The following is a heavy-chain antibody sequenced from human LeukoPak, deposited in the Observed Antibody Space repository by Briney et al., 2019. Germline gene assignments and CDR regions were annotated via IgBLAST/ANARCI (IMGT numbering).Heavy chain of an antibody. D-gene: IGHD4-17*01. CDR1: GFTVSSTY. V-gene: IGHV3-53*01. Sequence: GGSLRLSCAASGFTVSSTYMSWVRQAPGQGLAWVSVIYSGGNTYYADSVKGRFTISRDNSKNTLYLQMNSLRAEDTALYYCAKDRISDTVTFDCWGQGILVTVSS. CDR3: AKDRISDTVTFDC. J-gene: IGHJ4*02. CDR2: IYSGGNT.